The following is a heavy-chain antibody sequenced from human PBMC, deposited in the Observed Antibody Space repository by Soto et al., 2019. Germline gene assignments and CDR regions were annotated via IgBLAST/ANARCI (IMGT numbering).Heavy chain of an antibody. D-gene: IGHD2-15*01. CDR1: GFSLSTSAVG. J-gene: IGHJ4*02. CDR3: AHLVVAGLTYYFDY. Sequence: SGPRGEPTQTLTLTCTFSGFSLSTSAVGVGWIRQPPGKALEWLAFIYWDDDKRYSPSLKSSLTITKDTSKNQVVLAMTNMDPVDTATYYCAHLVVAGLTYYFDYWGQGTLVTVSS. CDR2: IYWDDDK. V-gene: IGHV2-5*02.